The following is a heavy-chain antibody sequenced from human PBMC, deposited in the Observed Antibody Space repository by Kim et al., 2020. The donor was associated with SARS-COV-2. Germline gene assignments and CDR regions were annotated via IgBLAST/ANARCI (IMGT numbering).Heavy chain of an antibody. CDR2: SSYI. V-gene: IGHV3-21*01. CDR3: ATHGGFDP. D-gene: IGHD3-16*01. J-gene: IGHJ5*02. Sequence: SSYIYYAGAGKGRFTISRDNAKNSLYLQMNSLRAEDTAVYYCATHGGFDPWGQGTLVTVSS.